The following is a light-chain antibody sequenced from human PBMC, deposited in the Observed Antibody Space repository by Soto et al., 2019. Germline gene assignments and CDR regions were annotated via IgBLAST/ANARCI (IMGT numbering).Light chain of an antibody. CDR3: LQHNSLPFT. Sequence: DIQMTQSPSSLSASVGDRVTITCRASQDIGDDLDWFQQKSGKAPKRLIYASSGLQSGAPARFSGSGSGTEFALTISNLYPEDFATYYCLQHNSLPFTFGPGTKVDVK. V-gene: IGKV1-17*02. J-gene: IGKJ3*01. CDR2: ASS. CDR1: QDIGDD.